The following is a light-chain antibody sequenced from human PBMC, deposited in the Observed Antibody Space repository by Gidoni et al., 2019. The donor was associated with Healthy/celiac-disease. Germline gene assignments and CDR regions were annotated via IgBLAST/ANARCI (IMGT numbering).Light chain of an antibody. V-gene: IGKV4-1*01. CDR2: WAS. CDR3: QQYYSTPQT. CDR1: QSVLYSSNNKNY. J-gene: IGKJ4*01. Sequence: DIVMTQSPDSLAVSLGERATINCKSSQSVLYSSNNKNYVALYQQKPGQPPKLLIDWASTRESGVPDRFSGSGSGTDFTLTISSLQAEDVAVYYCQQYYSTPQTFXGXTKVEIK.